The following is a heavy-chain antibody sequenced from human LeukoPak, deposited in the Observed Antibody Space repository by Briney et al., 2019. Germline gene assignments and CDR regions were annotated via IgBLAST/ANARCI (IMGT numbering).Heavy chain of an antibody. J-gene: IGHJ4*02. D-gene: IGHD4-11*01. CDR1: GFTFSSYS. V-gene: IGHV3-21*01. Sequence: PGGSLRLSCAASGFTFSSYSMNWVRQAPGKGLGWVSFISSRSSYIYYADSVKGRFTISRDNANNSLYLNMNSLRAEDTAVYYCASFWDYSNCNWGQGTLVTVSS. CDR2: ISSRSSYI. CDR3: ASFWDYSNCN.